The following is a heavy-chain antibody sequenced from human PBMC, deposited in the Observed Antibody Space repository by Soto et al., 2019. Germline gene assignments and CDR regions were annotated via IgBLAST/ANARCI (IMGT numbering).Heavy chain of an antibody. V-gene: IGHV4-31*03. Sequence: QVQLQESGPGLVKPSQTLSLTCTVSGGSISSGGYYWSWIRQHPGKGLEWIGYIYYSGSTYYNPYLKSRVTLAVDTSKNQFSLKLSSVTAADTAVYYCARENSQGAYGMDVWGQGTTVTVSS. D-gene: IGHD2-15*01. CDR2: IYYSGST. J-gene: IGHJ6*02. CDR3: ARENSQGAYGMDV. CDR1: GGSISSGGYY.